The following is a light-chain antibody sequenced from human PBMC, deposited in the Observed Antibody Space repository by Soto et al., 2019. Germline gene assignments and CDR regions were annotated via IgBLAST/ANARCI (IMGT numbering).Light chain of an antibody. CDR3: QQYNSYLLT. V-gene: IGKV1-5*01. Sequence: DIQMTQSPSTLSASVGDRVTITCRASQSISSWLAWYQQKPGKAPKLLIYDASSLESVVPSRFSGSGSGTEFTLPISSLQPDDFATYYCQQYNSYLLTFGGGTKVEIK. J-gene: IGKJ4*01. CDR1: QSISSW. CDR2: DAS.